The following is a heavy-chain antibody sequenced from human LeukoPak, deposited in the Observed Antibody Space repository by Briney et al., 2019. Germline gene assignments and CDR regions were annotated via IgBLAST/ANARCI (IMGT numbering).Heavy chain of an antibody. Sequence: GSLRLSCAASGFTFSSYTMKWVRQAPGKGLEWVSSISSSSSYIYYADSVKGRFTISRDNAKNSLFLQMNSLRAEDTAVYFCARATWDPNNYYYMDVWGKGTTVTISS. V-gene: IGHV3-21*01. D-gene: IGHD1-26*01. CDR2: ISSSSSYI. J-gene: IGHJ6*03. CDR1: GFTFSSYT. CDR3: ARATWDPNNYYYMDV.